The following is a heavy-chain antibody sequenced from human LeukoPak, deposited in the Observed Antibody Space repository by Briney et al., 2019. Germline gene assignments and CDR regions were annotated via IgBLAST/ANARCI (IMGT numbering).Heavy chain of an antibody. CDR1: GFTFSDYY. D-gene: IGHD5-12*01. CDR3: ARGHNIVATKPYFDY. J-gene: IGHJ4*02. V-gene: IGHV3-11*05. CDR2: ISSSSSYT. Sequence: GGSLRLSCAASGFTFSDYYMSWIRQAPGKGLEWVSYISSSSSYTNYAGSVKGRFTISGDNAKNSLYLQMNSLRAEDTAVYYCARGHNIVATKPYFDYWGQGTLVTVSS.